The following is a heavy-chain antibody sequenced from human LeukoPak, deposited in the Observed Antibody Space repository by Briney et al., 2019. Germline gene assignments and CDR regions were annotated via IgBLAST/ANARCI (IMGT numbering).Heavy chain of an antibody. CDR1: GFTFSSYG. V-gene: IGHV3-30*03. CDR2: ISYDGKNM. J-gene: IGHJ4*02. D-gene: IGHD3-9*01. CDR3: ASYDILTGYHSPFDY. Sequence: GGSLRLSCAASGFTFSSYGMHWVRQAPGKGLEWVAVISYDGKNMYYADSVKGRFTISRDNSQNTLYLQMNSLRVEDTGVYYCASYDILTGYHSPFDYWGQGSLVTVSS.